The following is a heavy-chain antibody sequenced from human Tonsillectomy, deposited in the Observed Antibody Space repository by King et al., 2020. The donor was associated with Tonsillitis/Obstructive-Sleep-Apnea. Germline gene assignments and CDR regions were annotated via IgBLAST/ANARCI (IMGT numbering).Heavy chain of an antibody. CDR3: ARSTQENSNDRMVLIYYYNMDV. CDR2: ISGYNGNT. CDR1: GYTFTSYD. J-gene: IGHJ6*03. V-gene: IGHV1-18*01. D-gene: IGHD4-11*01. Sequence: VQLVQSGAEVKRPGASVKVSCKTSGYTFTSYDITWVRQAPGQGLEWMGWISGYNGNTNYAQKFQGRVTMTTDTSTSTAYMELRSLRSDDTAVYYCARSTQENSNDRMVLIYYYNMDVWGKGTTVTVSS.